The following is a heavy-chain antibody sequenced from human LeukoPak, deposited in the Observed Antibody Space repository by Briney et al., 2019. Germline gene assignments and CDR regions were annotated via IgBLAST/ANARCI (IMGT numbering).Heavy chain of an antibody. D-gene: IGHD6-19*01. V-gene: IGHV5-51*01. J-gene: IGHJ3*02. CDR1: GYSFTSYW. CDR2: IYPGDSDT. Sequence: GESLKISCKGSGYSFTSYWIGWVRQMPGKGLEWMGIIYPGDSDTRYSPSFQGQVTISADKSISTAYLQWSSLKASDTAMYYCASRSDWLAHAFDIWGQGTMVTVSS. CDR3: ASRSDWLAHAFDI.